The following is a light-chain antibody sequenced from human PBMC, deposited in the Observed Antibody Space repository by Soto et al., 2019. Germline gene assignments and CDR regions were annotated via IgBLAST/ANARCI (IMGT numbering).Light chain of an antibody. Sequence: QSALTQPASVSGSPGQSITISCTGTSSDVGGYNYVSWYQQHPGKAPKLMIYEVSNRPSGVSNRFSGSKSDNTASLTISGLQAEDEADYYCSSYTSTTGNVFGTGTKVTVL. CDR3: SSYTSTTGNV. J-gene: IGLJ1*01. CDR2: EVS. V-gene: IGLV2-14*01. CDR1: SSDVGGYNY.